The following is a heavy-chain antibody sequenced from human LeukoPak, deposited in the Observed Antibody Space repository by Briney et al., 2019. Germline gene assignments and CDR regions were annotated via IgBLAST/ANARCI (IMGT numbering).Heavy chain of an antibody. CDR1: GGYNGSHY. Sequence: SDTLSLPCTVSGGYNGSHYWSWIRQPAGKGLEWIGRISPSGTTHYHPSLGSRVTMSVDTSKNYFCLRLSSVTAADTAVYYCARDFYASGFYFWFDPWGQGMLVTVSS. V-gene: IGHV4-4*07. D-gene: IGHD2/OR15-2a*01. CDR2: ISPSGTT. CDR3: ARDFYASGFYFWFDP. J-gene: IGHJ5*02.